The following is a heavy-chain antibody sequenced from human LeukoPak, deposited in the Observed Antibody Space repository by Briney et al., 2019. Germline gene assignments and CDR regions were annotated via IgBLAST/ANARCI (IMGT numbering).Heavy chain of an antibody. D-gene: IGHD3-22*01. CDR3: ARDPLNYYDSSGYPFDY. CDR2: ISGSGGST. Sequence: GGSLRLSCAASGFTFSSYAMSWVRQAPGKGLEWVSAISGSGGSTSYAQKFQGRVTMTRDTSTSTVYMELSSLRSDDTAVYYCARDPLNYYDSSGYPFDYWGQGTLVTVSS. V-gene: IGHV3-23*01. J-gene: IGHJ4*02. CDR1: GFTFSSYA.